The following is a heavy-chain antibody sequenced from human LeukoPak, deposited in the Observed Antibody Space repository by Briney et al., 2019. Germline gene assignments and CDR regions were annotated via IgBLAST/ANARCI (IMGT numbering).Heavy chain of an antibody. V-gene: IGHV3-23*01. CDR3: AKGGYDILTGYYSYYYYAMDV. CDR2: ISGSGGST. D-gene: IGHD3-9*01. J-gene: IGHJ6*02. Sequence: PGGSLRLSCAASGFTFSSYAMSWVRQAPGKGLEWVSAISGSGGSTYYADSVKGRFTISRDNSKNTLYLQMNSLRAEDTAVYYCAKGGYDILTGYYSYYYYAMDVWGQGTTVTVSS. CDR1: GFTFSSYA.